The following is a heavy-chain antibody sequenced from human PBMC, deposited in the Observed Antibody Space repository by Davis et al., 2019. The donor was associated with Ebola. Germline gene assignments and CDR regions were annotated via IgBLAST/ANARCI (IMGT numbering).Heavy chain of an antibody. J-gene: IGHJ4*02. CDR1: GFTFSSYS. CDR2: ISSSSSYI. Sequence: GESLKISCAASGFTFSSYSMNWVRQAPGKGLEWVSSISSSSSYIYYADSVKGRFTISRDNAKNSLYLQMNSLRAEDTAVYYCANDVTGSYYVWGQGTLVTVSS. CDR3: ANDVTGSYYV. V-gene: IGHV3-21*01. D-gene: IGHD3-10*01.